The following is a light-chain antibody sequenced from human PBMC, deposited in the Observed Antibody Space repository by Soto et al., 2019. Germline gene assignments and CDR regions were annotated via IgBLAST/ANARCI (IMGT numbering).Light chain of an antibody. V-gene: IGKV4-1*01. J-gene: IGKJ4*01. CDR1: QSVLSSSNNQNH. CDR2: WAS. Sequence: DIVMTQSPDSLAVSLGEMATINCKSSQSVLSSSNNQNHLDWYQQKPGQPPRXLIYWASTRESGVPERFSGGGSGTDFTLTISSLQAEDVEVYYCQQYYTTPLTFGGGTKVDIK. CDR3: QQYYTTPLT.